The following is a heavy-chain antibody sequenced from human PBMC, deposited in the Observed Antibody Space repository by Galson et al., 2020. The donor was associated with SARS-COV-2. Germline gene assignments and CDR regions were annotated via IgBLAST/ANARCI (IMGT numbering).Heavy chain of an antibody. CDR2: IYYTGST. CDR3: ARGLTY. CDR1: GDSISSSTYF. V-gene: IGHV4-39*07. J-gene: IGHJ4*02. Sequence: SETLSLTCTVSGDSISSSTYFWRWIRQPPRKGLEWIGSIYYTGSTYSNPSLKSRVTISVDTSKNHFSLNLGSVTAADTAFYYCARGLTYWGQGTLVTVSS. D-gene: IGHD2-21*02.